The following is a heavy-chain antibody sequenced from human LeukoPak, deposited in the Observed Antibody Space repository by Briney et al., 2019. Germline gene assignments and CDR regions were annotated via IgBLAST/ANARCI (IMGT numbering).Heavy chain of an antibody. V-gene: IGHV3-11*04. CDR2: IRSSGGTI. CDR1: GFTFSDYY. D-gene: IGHD3-10*01. Sequence: GGSLRLSCAASGFTFSDYYLSWIRQAPGKGLECISYIRSSGGTIYYTDSVKGRFTISRDNAKNSLFLQMNSLSAGDTAVYYCARGHYYGSGGDTFDVWGKGTMVIVSS. J-gene: IGHJ3*01. CDR3: ARGHYYGSGGDTFDV.